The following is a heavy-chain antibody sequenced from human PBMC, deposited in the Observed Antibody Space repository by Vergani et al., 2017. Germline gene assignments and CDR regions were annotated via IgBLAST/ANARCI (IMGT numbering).Heavy chain of an antibody. CDR3: AREKVNYMDV. CDR1: GGSISAFY. CDR2: IDYTGKT. Sequence: QVQLQESGPGLVKSSETLPLTCTISGGSISAFYWSWIRLASGKGLEWIGYIDYTGKTRYNVALNSRPTLMVDTAQNQFSLRLCAVTSADTALYFRAREKVNYMDVWGKGTTVIVSS. V-gene: IGHV4-59*01. J-gene: IGHJ6*03.